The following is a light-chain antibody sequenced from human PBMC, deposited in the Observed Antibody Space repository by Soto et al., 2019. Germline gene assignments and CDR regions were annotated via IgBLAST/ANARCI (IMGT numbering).Light chain of an antibody. CDR3: QSYDHILSGRV. J-gene: IGLJ3*02. Sequence: QSVLTQPPSVSGAPGQRVTISCTGSSSNIGAGSTVHWYQQVPGTVPKLLIYDDNHRPSGVPDRFSASTSGTSASLAITGLQAEDEADYYCQSYDHILSGRVFGGGTKLTVL. V-gene: IGLV1-40*01. CDR1: SSNIGAGST. CDR2: DDN.